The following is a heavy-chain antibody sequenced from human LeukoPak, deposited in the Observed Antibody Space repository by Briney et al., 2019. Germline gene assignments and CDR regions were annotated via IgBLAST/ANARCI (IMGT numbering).Heavy chain of an antibody. CDR3: ARTYSSSWYGNDAFDI. D-gene: IGHD6-13*01. CDR2: INWNGGST. J-gene: IGHJ3*02. V-gene: IGHV3-20*01. CDR1: GFTFDDYG. Sequence: GGSLRLSCAASGFTFDDYGMSWVRQAPGKWLEWVSGINWNGGSTGYADSVKGRFTISRDNAKNSLYLQMNSLRAEDTALYHCARTYSSSWYGNDAFDIWGQGTMVTVSS.